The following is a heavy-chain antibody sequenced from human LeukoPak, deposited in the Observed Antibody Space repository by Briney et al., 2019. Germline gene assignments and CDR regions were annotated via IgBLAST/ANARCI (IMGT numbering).Heavy chain of an antibody. Sequence: EASVKVSCKASGYTFTSYYMHWVRQAPGQGLEWMGIINPSGGSTSYAQKFQGRVTMTRDASTSTVYMELSSLRSEDTAVYYCARDPWLADYYYYGMDVWGQGTTVTVSS. CDR2: INPSGGST. CDR3: ARDPWLADYYYYGMDV. J-gene: IGHJ6*02. V-gene: IGHV1-46*01. D-gene: IGHD6-19*01. CDR1: GYTFTSYY.